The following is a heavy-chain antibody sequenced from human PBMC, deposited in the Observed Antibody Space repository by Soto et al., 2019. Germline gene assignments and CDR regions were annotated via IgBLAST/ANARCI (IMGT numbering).Heavy chain of an antibody. Sequence: ASVKVSCKASGYTFTSYGISWVRQAPGQGLEWMGWISAYNGNTKYVQKFQGRVTMTTDTSTSTAYMELRSLRSDDTAVYYCAGDDSARSVDPWGQGTLVTVSS. CDR2: ISAYNGNT. CDR1: GYTFTSYG. CDR3: AGDDSARSVDP. V-gene: IGHV1-18*01. J-gene: IGHJ5*02. D-gene: IGHD2-21*02.